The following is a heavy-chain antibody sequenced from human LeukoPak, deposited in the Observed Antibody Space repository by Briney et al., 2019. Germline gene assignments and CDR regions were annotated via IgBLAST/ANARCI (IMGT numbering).Heavy chain of an antibody. V-gene: IGHV3-11*06. Sequence: PGGSLRLSCAASGFTFSDYYMSWIRQAPGKGLEWLSYISSSSSYTNYAVSVKGRFTISRDNAKNSLYLQMNSLRAEDTAVYYCATRRQQLVMNYYGMDVWGQGTTVTVSS. CDR1: GFTFSDYY. D-gene: IGHD6-13*01. CDR3: ATRRQQLVMNYYGMDV. CDR2: ISSSSSYT. J-gene: IGHJ6*02.